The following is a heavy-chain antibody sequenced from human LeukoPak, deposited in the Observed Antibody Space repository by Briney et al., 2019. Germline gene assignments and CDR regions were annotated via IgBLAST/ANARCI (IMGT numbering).Heavy chain of an antibody. CDR1: GGSISSGDYY. CDR3: GTNEGSSWTAIDY. CDR2: IHYTGTP. J-gene: IGHJ4*02. Sequence: PTETLSLTCTVSGGSISSGDYYWNWIRQPPGKCLEWIGYIHYTGTPYYNPSLKSRVTISVDTSNNQFSLKLNSVTAADTAVYYCGTNEGSSWTAIDYWGQGTLVTVSS. V-gene: IGHV4-30-4*08. D-gene: IGHD6-13*01.